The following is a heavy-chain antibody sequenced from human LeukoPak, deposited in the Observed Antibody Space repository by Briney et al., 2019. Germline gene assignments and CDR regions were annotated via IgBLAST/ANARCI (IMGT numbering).Heavy chain of an antibody. Sequence: GGSLRLSCAASGFTFSSYAMSWVRQAPGKGLECVSAISGSGGSTYYADSVKGRFTISRDNSKNTLYLQMNSLRAEDTAVYYCAKDGEGTNDCSGGSCYLDDYWGQGTLVTVSS. CDR1: GFTFSSYA. D-gene: IGHD2-15*01. CDR2: ISGSGGST. V-gene: IGHV3-23*01. J-gene: IGHJ4*02. CDR3: AKDGEGTNDCSGGSCYLDDY.